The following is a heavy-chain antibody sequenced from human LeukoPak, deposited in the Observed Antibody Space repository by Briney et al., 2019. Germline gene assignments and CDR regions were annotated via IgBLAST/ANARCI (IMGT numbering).Heavy chain of an antibody. CDR3: ATGSGSYHYYYYGMDV. Sequence: GASVKVSCKASGGTFSSYAVGWVRQAPGQGLEWMGRIIPILGIANYAQKFQGRVTITADKSTSTAYMELSSLRSEDTAVYYCATGSGSYHYYYYGMDVWGQGTTVTVSS. CDR2: IIPILGIA. CDR1: GGTFSSYA. J-gene: IGHJ6*02. V-gene: IGHV1-69*04. D-gene: IGHD3-10*01.